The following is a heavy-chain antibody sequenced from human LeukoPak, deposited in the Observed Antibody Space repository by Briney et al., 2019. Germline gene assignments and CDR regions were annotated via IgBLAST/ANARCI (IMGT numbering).Heavy chain of an antibody. CDR3: AKWLAVAGTNAFDI. J-gene: IGHJ3*02. D-gene: IGHD6-19*01. V-gene: IGHV3-23*01. Sequence: GGSLRLSCAASGFTFSSYAMSWVRQAPGKGLEWVSAISGSGGSTYYADSVKGRFTISRDKSKNTPYLQMNSMRAEDTAVYYCAKWLAVAGTNAFDIWGQGTMVTVSS. CDR1: GFTFSSYA. CDR2: ISGSGGST.